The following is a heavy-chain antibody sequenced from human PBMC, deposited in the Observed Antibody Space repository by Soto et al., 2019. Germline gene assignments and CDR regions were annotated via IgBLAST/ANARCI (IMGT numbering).Heavy chain of an antibody. V-gene: IGHV2-5*02. Sequence: QITLKESGPTLVKPTQTLTLTCTFSGFSLSTSGVGVGWIRQPPGKALEWLALIYWDDDKRYSPSLKSRLTITKDTSKNQVVLTRTDMDPVDTATYYCAHYGSGSYYYCYCYMDVWGKGTTVTVSS. D-gene: IGHD3-10*01. J-gene: IGHJ6*03. CDR2: IYWDDDK. CDR1: GFSLSTSGVG. CDR3: AHYGSGSYYYCYCYMDV.